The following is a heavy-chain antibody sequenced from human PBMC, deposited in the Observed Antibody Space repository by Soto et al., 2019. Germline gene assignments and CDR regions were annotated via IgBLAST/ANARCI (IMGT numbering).Heavy chain of an antibody. CDR3: AKYPLRAPITSGSRLSYYYYYMDV. Sequence: PGGSLRLSCAASGFTFSSYAMSWVRQAPGKGLEWVSAISGSGGSTYYADSVKGRFTISRDNSKNTLYLQMNSLRAEDTAVYYCAKYPLRAPITSGSRLSYYYYYMDVWGKGTTVTVSS. CDR1: GFTFSSYA. V-gene: IGHV3-23*01. J-gene: IGHJ6*03. D-gene: IGHD3-10*01. CDR2: ISGSGGST.